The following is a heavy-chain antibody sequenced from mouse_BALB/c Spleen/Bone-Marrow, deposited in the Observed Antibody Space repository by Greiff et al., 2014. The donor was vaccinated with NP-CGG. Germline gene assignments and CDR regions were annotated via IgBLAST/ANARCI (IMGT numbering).Heavy chain of an antibody. CDR1: GFTFSSYA. D-gene: IGHD4-1*01. J-gene: IGHJ2*01. CDR3: ASTGYFFDY. Sequence: EVNLVESGGGLVKPGGSLKLSCAASGFTFSSYAMSWVRQTPEKRLEWVATISSGGNYTYYPDSVKGRFTISRDNAKNTLYLQMSSLRSEDTAMYYCASTGYFFDYWGQGTTLTVSS. V-gene: IGHV5-9-1*01. CDR2: ISSGGNYT.